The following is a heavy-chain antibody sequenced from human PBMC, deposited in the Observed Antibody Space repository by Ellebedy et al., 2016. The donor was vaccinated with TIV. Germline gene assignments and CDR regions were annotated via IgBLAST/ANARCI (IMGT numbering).Heavy chain of an antibody. CDR1: GYTFTSYG. J-gene: IGHJ6*02. Sequence: AASVKVSCKASGYTFTSYGISWVRQAPGQGLEWMGWIRVSSGNTKYAQNLQGRVTMTTDTSTSTAYMELRSLRSDDTAVYYCARDQGDITMVRGVIINQLYGMDVWGQGTTVTVSS. V-gene: IGHV1-18*04. D-gene: IGHD3-10*01. CDR3: ARDQGDITMVRGVIINQLYGMDV. CDR2: IRVSSGNT.